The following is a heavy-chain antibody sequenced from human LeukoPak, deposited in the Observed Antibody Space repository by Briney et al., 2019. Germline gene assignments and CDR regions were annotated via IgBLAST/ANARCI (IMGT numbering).Heavy chain of an antibody. CDR3: ATKIQGEQHPFDY. D-gene: IGHD3-16*01. CDR1: GYTFTSYP. Sequence: ASVTVSCKTSGYTFTSYPIHWVRQAPGQRLEWMGWINAGSGDTKYSQNFQGRVTINIDTSASTAYMELSSLTSEDTAVYYCATKIQGEQHPFDYWGQGALVTVSS. CDR2: INAGSGDT. J-gene: IGHJ4*02. V-gene: IGHV1-3*01.